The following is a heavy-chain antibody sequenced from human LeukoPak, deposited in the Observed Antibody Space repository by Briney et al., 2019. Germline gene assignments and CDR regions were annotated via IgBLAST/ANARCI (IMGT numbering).Heavy chain of an antibody. CDR1: GFTFSNYW. V-gene: IGHV3-7*01. CDR3: AKVNSNYVGAFDY. Sequence: TGGSLRLSCAASGFTFSNYWMSGVRQAPGKGLEWVANIKQDGSEKYYVDSVKGRFTISRDNAKNSLCLQMNSLRAEDTAVYYCAKVNSNYVGAFDYWGQGTLVTVSS. D-gene: IGHD4-11*01. CDR2: IKQDGSEK. J-gene: IGHJ4*02.